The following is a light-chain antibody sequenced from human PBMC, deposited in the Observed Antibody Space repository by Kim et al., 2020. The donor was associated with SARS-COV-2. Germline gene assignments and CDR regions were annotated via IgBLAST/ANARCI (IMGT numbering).Light chain of an antibody. J-gene: IGKJ4*01. Sequence: DIQVTQSPSSLSASVGDKVTITCQASQDISTSLSWFQQKPGKPPKLLIHDASILQRGVPSGFRASGSGTNFSFTISSLQPDCIATYYCQQYDSFPLTFGGGTKVGIK. CDR3: QQYDSFPLT. CDR1: QDISTS. V-gene: IGKV1-33*01. CDR2: DAS.